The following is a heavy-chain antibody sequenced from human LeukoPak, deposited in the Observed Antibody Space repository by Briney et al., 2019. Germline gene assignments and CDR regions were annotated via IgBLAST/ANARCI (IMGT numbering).Heavy chain of an antibody. J-gene: IGHJ5*02. D-gene: IGHD3-10*01. CDR3: ARHRSYYGSGSPGGYNWFDP. CDR2: IYYSGST. CDR1: GGSISSSNYY. Sequence: PSETLSLTCTVSGGSISSSNYYWGWIRQPPGKGLEWIGSIYYSGSTYYNPSLKSRVTISVDTSKNQFSLKLSSVTAADTAVYYCARHRSYYGSGSPGGYNWFDPWGQGTLVTVSS. V-gene: IGHV4-39*01.